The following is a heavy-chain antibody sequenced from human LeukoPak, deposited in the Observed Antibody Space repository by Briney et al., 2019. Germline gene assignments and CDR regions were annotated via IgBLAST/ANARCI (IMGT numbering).Heavy chain of an antibody. D-gene: IGHD6-19*01. Sequence: GGSLRLSCAASGFTFDDYAMHWVRQAPGKGLEWVSGISWNSGSIGYADSVKGRFTISRDNAKNSLYLQMNSLRAEDTALYYCAKGRGAVAGTFGYWGQGTLVTVSS. J-gene: IGHJ4*02. CDR2: ISWNSGSI. CDR1: GFTFDDYA. CDR3: AKGRGAVAGTFGY. V-gene: IGHV3-9*01.